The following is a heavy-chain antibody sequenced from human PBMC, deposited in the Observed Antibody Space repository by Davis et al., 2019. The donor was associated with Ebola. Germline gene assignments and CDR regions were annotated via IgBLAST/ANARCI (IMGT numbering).Heavy chain of an antibody. J-gene: IGHJ3*01. Sequence: PGGSLRLSCAASGFTVSSNYMSWVRQAPGKGLEWVSVIYSGGSTYYADSVKGRFTISRDNSKNTLYLQMNSLRAEDTAVYYCARDRDVVIATDAFDVWGHGTMVTVSS. V-gene: IGHV3-53*05. D-gene: IGHD3-22*01. CDR1: GFTVSSNY. CDR2: IYSGGST. CDR3: ARDRDVVIATDAFDV.